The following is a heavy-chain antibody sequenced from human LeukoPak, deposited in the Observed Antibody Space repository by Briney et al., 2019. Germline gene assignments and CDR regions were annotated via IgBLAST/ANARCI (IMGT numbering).Heavy chain of an antibody. CDR1: GFTFTSYW. D-gene: IGHD6-19*01. V-gene: IGHV3-7*04. CDR3: ARDAGGWGYYFDY. Sequence: GGSLRLSCAASGFTFTSYWMSWVRQAPGKGLEWVANIKQDGSEKYYVDSVKGGFTISRDNAKNSLYLQMNSLRAEDTAVYYCARDAGGWGYYFDYWGQGTLVTVSS. CDR2: IKQDGSEK. J-gene: IGHJ4*02.